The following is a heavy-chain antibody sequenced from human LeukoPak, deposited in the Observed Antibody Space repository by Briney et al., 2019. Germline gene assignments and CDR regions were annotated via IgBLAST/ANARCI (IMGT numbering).Heavy chain of an antibody. J-gene: IGHJ4*02. CDR2: IYYSGST. CDR1: GGSISSGDYY. D-gene: IGHD6-13*01. CDR3: ARGASSSWNY. Sequence: SETLSLTCTVSGGSISSGDYYWSWIRQPPGKGLEWIGYIYYSGSTYYNPSPKSRVTISVDTSKNQFSLKLSSVTAADTAVYYCARGASSSWNYWGQGTLVTVSS. V-gene: IGHV4-30-4*01.